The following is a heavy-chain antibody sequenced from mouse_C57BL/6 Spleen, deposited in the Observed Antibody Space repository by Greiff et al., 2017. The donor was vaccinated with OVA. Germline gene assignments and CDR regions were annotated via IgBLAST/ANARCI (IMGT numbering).Heavy chain of an antibody. V-gene: IGHV5-9*01. CDR2: ISGGGGNT. Sequence: EVQLQESGGGLVKPGGSLKLSCAASGFTFSSYTMSWVRQTPEKRLEWVATISGGGGNTYYPDSVKGRFTISRDNAKNTLYLQMSSLRSEDTALYYCARGDYYGYFDVWGTGTTVTVSS. D-gene: IGHD2-4*01. CDR3: ARGDYYGYFDV. J-gene: IGHJ1*03. CDR1: GFTFSSYT.